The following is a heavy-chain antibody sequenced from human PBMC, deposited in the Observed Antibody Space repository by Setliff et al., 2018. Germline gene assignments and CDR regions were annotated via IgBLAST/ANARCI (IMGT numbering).Heavy chain of an antibody. J-gene: IGHJ4*02. CDR3: ARVVESSGYWNFDY. CDR2: IYYSGST. Sequence: PSETLSLTCTVSGGSISSYYWSWIRQPPGKGLEWIGYIYYSGSTNYNPSLKSRVTISVDTSKNQFSLKLSSVTAADTAVYYCARVVESSGYWNFDYWGQGALVTVSS. D-gene: IGHD3-22*01. CDR1: GGSISSYY. V-gene: IGHV4-59*01.